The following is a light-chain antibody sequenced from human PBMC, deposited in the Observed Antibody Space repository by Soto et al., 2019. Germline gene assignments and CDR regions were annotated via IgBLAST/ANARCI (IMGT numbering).Light chain of an antibody. CDR1: QSVNSN. J-gene: IGKJ1*01. CDR3: QQYNNWPPT. CDR2: GAS. V-gene: IGKV3-15*01. Sequence: EIVMTQSPATLFVSTGERATLSCRASQSVNSNLAWYQQKPGQAPRLLIYGASTRATGIPARFSGSGSGTEFTLTISSLQSEDFAVYYCQQYNNWPPTFGQGTKVEIK.